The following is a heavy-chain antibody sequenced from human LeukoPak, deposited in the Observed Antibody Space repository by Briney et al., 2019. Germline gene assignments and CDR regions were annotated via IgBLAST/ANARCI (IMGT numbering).Heavy chain of an antibody. V-gene: IGHV3-11*01. D-gene: IGHD3-22*01. Sequence: GGPLSLPCAASGYNYRDYYMSWLRPAPGKGLEGVSYISSSGRHVYYADSAKGVFTIARDNAKNSLYLQMNRLRAEDTAVYYCARFRSYYYDSSGYPDYWGQGTLVTVSS. CDR1: GYNYRDYY. J-gene: IGHJ4*02. CDR2: ISSSGRHV. CDR3: ARFRSYYYDSSGYPDY.